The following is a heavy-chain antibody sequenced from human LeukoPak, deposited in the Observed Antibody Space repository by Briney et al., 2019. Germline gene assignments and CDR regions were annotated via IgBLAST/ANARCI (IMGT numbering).Heavy chain of an antibody. CDR2: INTIGTII. D-gene: IGHD2/OR15-2a*01. CDR1: GFTFSNYY. V-gene: IGHV3-11*01. J-gene: IGHJ3*01. Sequence: PGGSLRLSCAASGFTFSNYYMNWIRHAPGKGLEWVSYINTIGTIIYYADSLKGRFTISRDNAKNSLSLQMDSLRAEDTAVYYCARGDFGRYAFDFWGQGTMVTVSS. CDR3: ARGDFGRYAFDF.